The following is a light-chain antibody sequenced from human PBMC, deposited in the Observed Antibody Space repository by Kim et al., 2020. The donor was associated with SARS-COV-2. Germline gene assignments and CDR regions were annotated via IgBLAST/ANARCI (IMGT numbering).Light chain of an antibody. CDR1: SSDIGGSDS. V-gene: IGLV2-14*03. CDR2: DVN. Sequence: QSALTQPASVSGSPGQSITISCAGTSSDIGGSDSVSWYQQHPGRAPKLMVFDVNNRPSWISDRFLGSKSGNTASLTIFGLQADDEADYYCSSYSTGSTRVVFGGGTQLTVL. J-gene: IGLJ2*01. CDR3: SSYSTGSTRVV.